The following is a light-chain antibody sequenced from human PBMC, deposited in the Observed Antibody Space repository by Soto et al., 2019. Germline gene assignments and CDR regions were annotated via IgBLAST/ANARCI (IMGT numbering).Light chain of an antibody. Sequence: DNQMTQSPSSLSASVGDRVTITCRASQAISNNVSWYQKKPGKPPNLLIYAASTLHSRDPSRFSGNGSGTNFSLTITGLQAEDVAPYYCQKYNSAPFTFGPGTKVDI. CDR2: AAS. CDR3: QKYNSAPFT. J-gene: IGKJ3*01. V-gene: IGKV1-27*01. CDR1: QAISNN.